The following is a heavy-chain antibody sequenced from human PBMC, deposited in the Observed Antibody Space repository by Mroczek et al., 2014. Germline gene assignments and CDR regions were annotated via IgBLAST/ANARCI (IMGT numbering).Heavy chain of an antibody. CDR1: GGSISSGGYY. J-gene: IGHJ4*02. D-gene: IGHD3-3*01. CDR2: IYYSGST. V-gene: IGHV4-31*03. CDR3: ARGVIFGVVRRIVGWDY. Sequence: QVQLQESGPGLVKPSQTLSLTCTVSGGSISSGGYYWSWIRQHPGKGLEWIGYIYYSGSTYYNPSLKSRVTISVDTSKNQFSLKLSSVTAADTAVYYCARGVIFGVVRRIVGWDYWGQGTLVTVSS.